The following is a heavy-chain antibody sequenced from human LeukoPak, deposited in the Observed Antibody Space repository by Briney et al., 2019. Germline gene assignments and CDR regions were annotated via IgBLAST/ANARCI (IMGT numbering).Heavy chain of an antibody. CDR2: IYHSGST. V-gene: IGHV4-38-2*02. D-gene: IGHD3-22*01. CDR1: AYSISSDYY. CDR3: ARGAVVVITPDY. Sequence: PSETLSLTCTVSAYSISSDYYWGWIRQPPGKGLEWIGSIYHSGSTYYNPSLKSRVTISVDTSKNQFSLKLSSVTAADTAVYYCARGAVVVITPDYWGQGTLVTVSS. J-gene: IGHJ4*02.